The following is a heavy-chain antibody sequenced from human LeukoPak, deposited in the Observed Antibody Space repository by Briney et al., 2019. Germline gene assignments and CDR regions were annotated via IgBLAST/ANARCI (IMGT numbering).Heavy chain of an antibody. CDR2: IYYSGST. J-gene: IGHJ6*02. CDR3: ARAGFFGGMDV. V-gene: IGHV4-31*03. Sequence: SQTLSLTCTVSAGSIRSAGYSWGWIRQRPGKGLEWIGFIYYSGSTYYNSSLKSRVTISVDTSRNQFSLQLISVTAAVTAIYFCARAGFFGGMDVWGQGTTVTVSS. CDR1: AGSIRSAGYS. D-gene: IGHD3-3*01.